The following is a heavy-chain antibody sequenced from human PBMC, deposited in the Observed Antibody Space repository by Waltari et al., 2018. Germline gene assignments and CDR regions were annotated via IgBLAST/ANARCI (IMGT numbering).Heavy chain of an antibody. V-gene: IGHV3-23*03. CDR1: GFTFSSYA. D-gene: IGHD6-13*01. CDR2: IYSGGST. Sequence: EVQLLESGGGLVQPGGSLRLSCAASGFTFSSYAMSWVRQAPGKGLEWVSVIYSGGSTYYADAVKCRFTISRDNSKNTLYLQMNSLRAEDTAVYYCAKDLASSSWYRDAFDIWGQGTMVTVSS. J-gene: IGHJ3*02. CDR3: AKDLASSSWYRDAFDI.